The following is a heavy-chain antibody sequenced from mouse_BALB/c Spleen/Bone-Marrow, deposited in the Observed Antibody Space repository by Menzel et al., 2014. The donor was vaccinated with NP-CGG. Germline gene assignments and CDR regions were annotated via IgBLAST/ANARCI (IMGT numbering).Heavy chain of an antibody. CDR2: IWGDGST. V-gene: IGHV2-6-7*01. Sequence: VKLQESGPGLVAPSQSLSITCTVSEFSLTGYGVNWVRQPPGKGLEWLGMIWGDGSTDYNSALKSRLSISKDNSKSQVFLKMNSLQTDDTARYYCARGEDYDDYYAMDYWGQGTSVTVSS. CDR3: ARGEDYDDYYAMDY. J-gene: IGHJ4*01. CDR1: EFSLTGYG. D-gene: IGHD2-4*01.